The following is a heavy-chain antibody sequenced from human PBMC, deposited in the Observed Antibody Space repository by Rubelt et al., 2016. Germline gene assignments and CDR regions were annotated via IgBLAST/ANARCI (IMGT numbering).Heavy chain of an antibody. D-gene: IGHD3-16*02. CDR1: GYTFTSYG. CDR2: ISAYNGNP. V-gene: IGHV1-18*01. CDR3: ARVMITFGGVIEVGWFDP. J-gene: IGHJ5*02. Sequence: QVQLVQSGAEVKKPGASVKVSCKASGYTFTSYGISWVRQAPGKGLEWMGWISAYNGNPNYAQKLQGRVTMTTDTSTSTAYMELRGLRSDDTAVYYCARVMITFGGVIEVGWFDPWGQGTLVTVSS.